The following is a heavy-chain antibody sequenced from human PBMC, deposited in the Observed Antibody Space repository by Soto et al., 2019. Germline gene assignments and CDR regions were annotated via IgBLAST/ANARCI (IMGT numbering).Heavy chain of an antibody. CDR2: ISGSGGST. V-gene: IGHV3-23*01. D-gene: IGHD3-22*01. Sequence: GGSLRLSCAASGFTFSSYAMSWVRQAPGKGLEWVSAISGSGGSTYYADSVKGRFTISRDNSKNTLYLQMNSLRAEDMAVYYCAKAYPPDYYDSSGYYSRLSPPAHYFDYWGQGTLVTVSS. CDR3: AKAYPPDYYDSSGYYSRLSPPAHYFDY. J-gene: IGHJ4*02. CDR1: GFTFSSYA.